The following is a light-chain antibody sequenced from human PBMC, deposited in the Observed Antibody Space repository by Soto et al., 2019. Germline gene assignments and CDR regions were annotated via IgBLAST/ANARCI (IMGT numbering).Light chain of an antibody. CDR2: GAS. Sequence: EIVMTQSPATLXVSPGERATLSCRASHSVRSSLAWYQQKPGQAPRLLIHGASTRATGIPGRFSGSGSGTEFTLIISSLQSEDFAVYYCQQYDEWPETFGHGTRVEIK. V-gene: IGKV3-15*01. J-gene: IGKJ1*01. CDR1: HSVRSS. CDR3: QQYDEWPET.